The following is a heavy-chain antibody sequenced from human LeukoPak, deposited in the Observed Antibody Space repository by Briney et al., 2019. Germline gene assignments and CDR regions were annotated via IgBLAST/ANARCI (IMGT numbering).Heavy chain of an antibody. V-gene: IGHV3-21*01. J-gene: IGHJ3*02. CDR1: GFTFSSYS. CDR2: ISSSSSYI. Sequence: PGGSLRLSCAASGFTFSSYSMNWVRQAPGKGLEWVSSISSSSSYIYYADSVKGRFTISRDNAKNSLYLQMNSLRAEDTAVYYCARDVLYGDYSWPGAFDIWGQGTMVTVSS. CDR3: ARDVLYGDYSWPGAFDI. D-gene: IGHD4-17*01.